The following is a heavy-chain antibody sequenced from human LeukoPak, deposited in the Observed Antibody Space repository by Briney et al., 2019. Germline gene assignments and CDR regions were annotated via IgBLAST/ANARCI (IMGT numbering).Heavy chain of an antibody. D-gene: IGHD3-10*01. CDR2: INPSGGST. CDR1: GYTFTSYY. CDR3: ARGRTSITMVRGVIITPPFDY. V-gene: IGHV1-46*01. Sequence: ASVMVSCKASGYTFTSYYMHWVRQAPGQGLEWMGIINPSGGSTSYAQKFQGRVTMTRDMSPSTVYMELSSLRSEDTAVYYCARGRTSITMVRGVIITPPFDYWGQGTLVTVSS. J-gene: IGHJ4*02.